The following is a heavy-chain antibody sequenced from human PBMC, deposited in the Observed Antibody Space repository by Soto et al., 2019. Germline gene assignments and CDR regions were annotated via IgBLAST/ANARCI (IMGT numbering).Heavy chain of an antibody. CDR1: GGSISSYY. J-gene: IGHJ4*02. V-gene: IGHV4-59*01. CDR3: ARGRYYYGSGSYYTPFDY. D-gene: IGHD3-10*01. Sequence: SETLSLTCTVSGGSISSYYWSWIRQPPGKGLEWIGYIYYSGSTNHNPSLKSRVTISVDTSKNQFSLKLSSVTAADTAVYYCARGRYYYGSGSYYTPFDYWGQGTLVTVSS. CDR2: IYYSGST.